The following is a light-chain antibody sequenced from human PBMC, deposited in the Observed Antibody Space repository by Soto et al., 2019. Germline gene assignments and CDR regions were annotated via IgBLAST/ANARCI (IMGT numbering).Light chain of an antibody. V-gene: IGKV3-15*01. Sequence: EIVMTQSPATLSVSPGERATLSCRASQSVSGNLAWCQQKPGQAPRLLIYGASTRATGIPARFSGSGSGTEFTLTISSLPSEDFAVYYCQQYNNWPPAFGQGTKVEIK. J-gene: IGKJ1*01. CDR3: QQYNNWPPA. CDR2: GAS. CDR1: QSVSGN.